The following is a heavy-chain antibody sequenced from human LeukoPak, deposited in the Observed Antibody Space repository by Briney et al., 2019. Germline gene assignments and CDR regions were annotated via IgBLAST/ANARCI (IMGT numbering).Heavy chain of an antibody. Sequence: SETLSLTCTVSGGSISSGDYYWSWIRQPPGKGLEWIGYIYYSGSTYYNPSLKSRVTISVDTSKNQFSLKLSSVTAADTAVYYCARDRPYSSSSEFDYWGQETLVTVSS. CDR1: GGSISSGDYY. V-gene: IGHV4-30-4*02. J-gene: IGHJ4*02. CDR2: IYYSGST. D-gene: IGHD6-6*01. CDR3: ARDRPYSSSSEFDY.